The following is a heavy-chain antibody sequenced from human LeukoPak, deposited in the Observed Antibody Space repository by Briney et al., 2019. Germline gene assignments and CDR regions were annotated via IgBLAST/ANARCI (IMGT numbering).Heavy chain of an antibody. CDR3: ARDLLPSRTYCYDSSGYDY. Sequence: GGSLRLSCAASGFTFSSYSMNWVRQAPGKGLEWVSSISISSSYIYYADSVKGRFTISRDNAKNSLYLQMNSLRAEDTAVYYCARDLLPSRTYCYDSSGYDYWGQGTLVTVSS. CDR2: ISISSSYI. J-gene: IGHJ4*02. V-gene: IGHV3-21*01. CDR1: GFTFSSYS. D-gene: IGHD3-22*01.